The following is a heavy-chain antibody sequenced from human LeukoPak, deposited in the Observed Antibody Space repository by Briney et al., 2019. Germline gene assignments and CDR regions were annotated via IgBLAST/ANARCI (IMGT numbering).Heavy chain of an antibody. CDR2: ISWNSGSI. J-gene: IGHJ4*02. CDR3: AKDFGRSAYDRPFDY. V-gene: IGHV3-9*01. D-gene: IGHD5-12*01. CDR1: GFTFDDYA. Sequence: GRSLRLSCAASGFTFDDYAMHWVRQAPGKGLEWVSGISWNSGSIAYADSVKGRFTISRDNAKNSLYLQMNSLRAEDTALYYCAKDFGRSAYDRPFDYWSQGTLVTVSS.